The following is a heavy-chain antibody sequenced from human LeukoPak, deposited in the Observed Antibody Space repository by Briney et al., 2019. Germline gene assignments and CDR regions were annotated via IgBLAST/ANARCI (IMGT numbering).Heavy chain of an antibody. CDR1: GYTFTSNY. CDR2: ISAYNGNT. J-gene: IGHJ4*02. Sequence: GASVKVSCKASGYTFTSNYIHWVRQAPGQGLEWMGWISAYNGNTNYAQKLQGRVTMTTDTSTSTAYMELRSLRSDDTAVYYCARDDSSWARFDYWGQGTLVTVSS. CDR3: ARDDSSWARFDY. V-gene: IGHV1-18*04. D-gene: IGHD6-13*01.